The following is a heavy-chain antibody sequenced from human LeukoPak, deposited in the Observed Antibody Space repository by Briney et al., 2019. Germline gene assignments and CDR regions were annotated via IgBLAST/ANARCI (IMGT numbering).Heavy chain of an antibody. V-gene: IGHV3-21*01. CDR3: ARGRSITLLRGVAMSDGFDI. J-gene: IGHJ3*02. CDR1: GFTFSNYG. Sequence: GGSLRLPCAASGFTFSNYGMNWVRQAPGKGLEWVSFTDTSGNYIYYGDSVKGRFTISRDNAKNLVFLQMNGLRAEDTAVYYCARGRSITLLRGVAMSDGFDIWGQGAMVAVSS. CDR2: TDTSGNYI. D-gene: IGHD3-10*01.